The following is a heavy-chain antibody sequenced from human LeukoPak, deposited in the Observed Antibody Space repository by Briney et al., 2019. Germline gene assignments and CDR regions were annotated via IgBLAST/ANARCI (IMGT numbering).Heavy chain of an antibody. D-gene: IGHD5-18*01. CDR2: IIPIFGIA. J-gene: IGHJ6*02. CDR1: GGTISSYA. V-gene: IGHV1-69*04. CDR3: ARVPDTAMVTYYGMDV. Sequence: SVKVSCKASGGTISSYAISWVRQAPGQGLEWMGRIIPIFGIANYAQKFQGRVTITADKSTSTAYMELSSLRSEDTAVYYCARVPDTAMVTYYGMDVWGQGTTVTVSS.